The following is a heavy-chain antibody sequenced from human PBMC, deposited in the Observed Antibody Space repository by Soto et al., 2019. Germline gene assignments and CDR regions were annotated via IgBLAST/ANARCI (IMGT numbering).Heavy chain of an antibody. CDR2: IYYSGST. CDR3: ARGVGIEWELQFDY. J-gene: IGHJ4*02. V-gene: IGHV4-59*01. D-gene: IGHD1-26*01. Sequence: SETLSLTCTVSGGSISSYYWSWIRQPPGKGLEWIGYIYYSGSTNYNPSLKSRVTISVDTSKNQFSLKLSSVTAADTAVYYCARGVGIEWELQFDYWGQGTLVTVSS. CDR1: GGSISSYY.